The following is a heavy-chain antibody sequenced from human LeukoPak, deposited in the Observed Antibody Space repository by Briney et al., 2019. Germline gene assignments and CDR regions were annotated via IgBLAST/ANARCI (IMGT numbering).Heavy chain of an antibody. Sequence: GGSLRLSCAASGFTFSSYGMHWVRQAPGKGLEWVAVISYDGSNKYYADSVKGRFTISRDNSKNTLYLQMNSLRAEDTAVYYCARDQTRRLRFLEWLLGAYGMDVWGQGTTVTVSS. CDR3: ARDQTRRLRFLEWLLGAYGMDV. CDR1: GFTFSSYG. D-gene: IGHD3-3*01. V-gene: IGHV3-30*03. J-gene: IGHJ6*02. CDR2: ISYDGSNK.